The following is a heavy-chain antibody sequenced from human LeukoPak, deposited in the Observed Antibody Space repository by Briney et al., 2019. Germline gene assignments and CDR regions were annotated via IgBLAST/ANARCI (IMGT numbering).Heavy chain of an antibody. J-gene: IGHJ6*04. Sequence: GSLRLSCAASGFTVSSNYMSWVRQAPGKGLEWVSVIYSGGSTYYADSVKGRFTISRDNSKNTLYLQMNSLRAEDTAVYYCAKVRGIWFGDLGAQDVWGKGTTVTISS. CDR3: AKVRGIWFGDLGAQDV. CDR1: GFTVSSNY. D-gene: IGHD3-10*01. V-gene: IGHV3-66*01. CDR2: IYSGGST.